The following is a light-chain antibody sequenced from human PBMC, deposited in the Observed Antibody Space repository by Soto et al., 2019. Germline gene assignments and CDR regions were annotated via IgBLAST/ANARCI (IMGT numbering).Light chain of an antibody. CDR2: EVS. CDR1: SSDVGGHDY. CDR3: SSYTSSSTDV. J-gene: IGLJ1*01. V-gene: IGLV2-14*01. Sequence: QSVLTQPASVSGSPGQSITISCTGTSSDVGGHDYVSWYQHHPGKAPKLTIYEVSNRPSGVSNRFSGSKSGNTASLTISGLQAEDEAEYYCSSYTSSSTDVFGTGTKVTVL.